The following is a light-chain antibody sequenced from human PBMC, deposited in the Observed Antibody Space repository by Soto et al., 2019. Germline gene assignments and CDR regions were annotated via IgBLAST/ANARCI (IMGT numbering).Light chain of an antibody. CDR3: QQRRDWPLIT. Sequence: EIVLTQSPATLSLSPGESATLSCRASQTVGRYLAWYQQKPGQAPRLLIYHASDRATGIPARFSGSGSETDFALTISSLEPEDFVIYYCQQRRDWPLITFGQGTRLE. J-gene: IGKJ5*01. V-gene: IGKV3-11*01. CDR2: HAS. CDR1: QTVGRY.